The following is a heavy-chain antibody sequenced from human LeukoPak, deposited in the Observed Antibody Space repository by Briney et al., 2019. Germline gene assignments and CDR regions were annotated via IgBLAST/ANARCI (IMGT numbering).Heavy chain of an antibody. CDR2: ISGSDGAT. J-gene: IGHJ4*02. V-gene: IGHV3-23*01. CDR3: AKDSPVATF. Sequence: QPGGSLRLSCAVSGITLSNYGMSWVRQSPGKGLEWVSSISGSDGATYYTDSVKGRFTISRDNSKYTLYLQMNSLRAEDTAVYYCAKDSPVATFWGQGALVTVSS. CDR1: GITLSNYG. D-gene: IGHD5-12*01.